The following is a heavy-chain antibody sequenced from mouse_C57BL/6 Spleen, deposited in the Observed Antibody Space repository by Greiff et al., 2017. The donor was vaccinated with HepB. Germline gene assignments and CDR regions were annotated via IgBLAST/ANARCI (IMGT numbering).Heavy chain of an antibody. CDR1: GYTFTDYY. D-gene: IGHD2-3*01. Sequence: EVQLQQSGPELVKPGASVKISCKASGYTFTDYYMNWVKQSHGKSLEWIGDINPNNGGTSYNQKFKGKATLTVDKSSSTAYMELRSLTSEDSAVYYCADGQSYAMDYWGQGTSVTVSS. J-gene: IGHJ4*01. CDR2: INPNNGGT. CDR3: ADGQSYAMDY. V-gene: IGHV1-26*01.